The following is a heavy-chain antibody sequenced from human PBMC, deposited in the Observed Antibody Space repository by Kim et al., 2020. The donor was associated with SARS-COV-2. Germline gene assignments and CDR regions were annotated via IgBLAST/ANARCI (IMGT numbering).Heavy chain of an antibody. CDR1: GGSISSSNW. D-gene: IGHD6-13*01. V-gene: IGHV4-4*02. CDR2: IYHSGST. Sequence: SETLSLTCAVSGGSISSSNWWSWVRQPPGKGLEWFGEIYHSGSTNYNPSLKSRVTISVDKSKNQFSLKLSSVTAADTAVYYCARDLDRSSWYVDDNYYGMDVWGQGTTVTVSS. CDR3: ARDLDRSSWYVDDNYYGMDV. J-gene: IGHJ6*02.